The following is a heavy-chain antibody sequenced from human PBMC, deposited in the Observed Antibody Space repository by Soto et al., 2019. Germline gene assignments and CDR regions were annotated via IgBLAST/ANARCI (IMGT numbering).Heavy chain of an antibody. V-gene: IGHV4-59*01. CDR2: VYYLGST. CDR1: GGSMSEYF. Sequence: SETLSLTCTVSGGSMSEYFWSWIRQSPGKGLEWIGYVYYLGSTDYNPSLKSRVTISVDTSKRQFSLKLSSVTVADTAVYYCARDGYDGSGSPYPAYWGPGTQVTVS. D-gene: IGHD3-10*01. J-gene: IGHJ4*02. CDR3: ARDGYDGSGSPYPAY.